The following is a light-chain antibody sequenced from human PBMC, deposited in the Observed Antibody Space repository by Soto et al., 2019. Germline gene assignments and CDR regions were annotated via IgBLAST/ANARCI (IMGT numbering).Light chain of an antibody. CDR2: DAS. CDR3: QQFSSYPLT. V-gene: IGKV3-20*01. CDR1: QSVRSN. J-gene: IGKJ4*01. Sequence: EILMTQSPVTLSVSPGERGSLSCRASQSVRSNLAWYQQKPGQAPSLLIYDASSRATGIPDRFSGGGSGTDFTLTISRLEPEDFAVYYCQQFSSYPLTFGGGTKV.